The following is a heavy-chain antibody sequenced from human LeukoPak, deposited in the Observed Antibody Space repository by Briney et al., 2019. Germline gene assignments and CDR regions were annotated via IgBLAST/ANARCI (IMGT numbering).Heavy chain of an antibody. V-gene: IGHV3-33*01. CDR1: GFTFSSFG. CDR3: ARAFTSTGYYYVEY. Sequence: GGSLRLSCAASGFTFSSFGMHWVRHAPGKGLEWVGVIWYDGNNKYYADSVKGRFTISRDNSRNTLYLQMNSLRAEDTAVYYCARAFTSTGYYYVEYWGQGTLVTVSS. D-gene: IGHD3-22*01. J-gene: IGHJ4*02. CDR2: IWYDGNNK.